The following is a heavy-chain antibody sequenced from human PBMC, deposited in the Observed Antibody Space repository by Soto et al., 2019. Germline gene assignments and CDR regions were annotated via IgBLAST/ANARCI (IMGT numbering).Heavy chain of an antibody. CDR3: AKRVGWGGNSVFDY. CDR1: VFTFSSYA. V-gene: IGHV3-23*01. D-gene: IGHD3-10*01. Sequence: GWSLRLSCSASVFTFSSYAMSWVRQAPGKGLEWVSAISGSGGSTYYADSVKGRFTISRDNSKNTLYLQMNSLRAEDTAVYYCAKRVGWGGNSVFDYWGQGTLVTVSS. J-gene: IGHJ4*02. CDR2: ISGSGGST.